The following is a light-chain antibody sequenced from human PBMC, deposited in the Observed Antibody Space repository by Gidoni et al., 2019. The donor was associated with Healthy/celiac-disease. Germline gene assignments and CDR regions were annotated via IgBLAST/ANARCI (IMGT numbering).Light chain of an antibody. CDR1: QDISNY. CDR2: DAS. Sequence: DIQMTQSPSSLSASVGDRVTITCQASQDISNYLNWYQQKPGKAPKLLIYDASNVETGVPSRFSGSGSGTDFTFTISSLQPEDIATYYCQQYDNLPMCSFGQGTKLEIK. V-gene: IGKV1-33*01. CDR3: QQYDNLPMCS. J-gene: IGKJ2*04.